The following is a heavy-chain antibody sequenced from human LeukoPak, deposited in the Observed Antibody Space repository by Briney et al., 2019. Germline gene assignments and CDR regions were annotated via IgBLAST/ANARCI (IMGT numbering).Heavy chain of an antibody. CDR3: VRDQTIDSRAGPSDPFDV. J-gene: IGHJ3*01. D-gene: IGHD3-3*01. CDR2: ISSSSSYI. Sequence: PGGSLRLSCAASGFTFSSYSMNWVRQAPGKGLEWVSSISSSSSYIYYADSVKGRFTISRDNAKNSLYLQMNSLRAEDTAVYYCVRDQTIDSRAGPSDPFDVWGQGTMVTVSS. CDR1: GFTFSSYS. V-gene: IGHV3-21*01.